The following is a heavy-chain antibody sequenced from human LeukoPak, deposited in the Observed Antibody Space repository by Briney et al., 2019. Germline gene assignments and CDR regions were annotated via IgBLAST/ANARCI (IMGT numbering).Heavy chain of an antibody. CDR1: GGSISSSSYY. V-gene: IGHV4-39*07. Sequence: SETLSLTCTVSGGSISSSSYYWGWIRQPPGKGLEWIGSIYYSGSTNFNPSLKSRVTISVDTSKNQFSLKLSSVTAADTAIYYCARYDTGGYYSYFDYWGQGTLVTVSS. CDR2: IYYSGST. D-gene: IGHD3-22*01. CDR3: ARYDTGGYYSYFDY. J-gene: IGHJ4*02.